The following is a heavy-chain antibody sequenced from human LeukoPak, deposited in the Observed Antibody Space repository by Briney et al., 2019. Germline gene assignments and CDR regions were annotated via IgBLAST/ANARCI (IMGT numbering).Heavy chain of an antibody. CDR1: GGTFSSYA. Sequence: ASVKVSCKASGGTFSSYAISWVRQAPVQGLEWMGGIIPIFGTANYAQKFQGRVTITTDESTSTAYMELSSLRSEDTAVYYCARGSEARQYYYYMDVWGKGTTVTVSS. J-gene: IGHJ6*03. V-gene: IGHV1-69*05. CDR2: IIPIFGTA. D-gene: IGHD3-10*01. CDR3: ARGSEARQYYYYMDV.